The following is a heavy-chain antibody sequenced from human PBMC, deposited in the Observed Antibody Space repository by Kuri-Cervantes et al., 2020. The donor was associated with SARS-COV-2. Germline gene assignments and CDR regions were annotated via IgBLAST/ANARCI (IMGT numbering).Heavy chain of an antibody. CDR3: ARSVNDFWSGYAVPLSTNYFDY. CDR1: GGSISSSSYY. J-gene: IGHJ4*02. D-gene: IGHD3-3*01. V-gene: IGHV4-39*01. Sequence: SETLSLTCTVSGGSISSSSYYWGWIRQPPGKGLEWIGSIYYSGSTYYNPSLKSRVTISVDTSKNQFSLKLSSVTAADTAVYYCARSVNDFWSGYAVPLSTNYFDYWGQGTLVTVSS. CDR2: IYYSGST.